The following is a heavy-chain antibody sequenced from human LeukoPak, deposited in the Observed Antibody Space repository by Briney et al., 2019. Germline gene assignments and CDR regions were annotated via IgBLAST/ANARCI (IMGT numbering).Heavy chain of an antibody. CDR2: IKQDGSIQ. J-gene: IGHJ4*02. Sequence: GGSLRLSCTASGFTFSSFWMAWDRQAPGRGLVWVGNIKQDGSIQYYGDSVKGRFTISRDNDKNSMYLQRNNMRAEDTALYYCATSYDSSGCDWGQGTLVTVSS. CDR3: ATSYDSSGCD. CDR1: GFTFSSFW. V-gene: IGHV3-7*01. D-gene: IGHD3-22*01.